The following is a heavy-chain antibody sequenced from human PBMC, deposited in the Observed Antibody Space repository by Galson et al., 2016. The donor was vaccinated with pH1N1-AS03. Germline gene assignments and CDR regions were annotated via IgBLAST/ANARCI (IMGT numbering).Heavy chain of an antibody. D-gene: IGHD3-3*01. J-gene: IGHJ6*02. Sequence: QSGAEVKKPGESLKISCKVSGYTFSNHWIGWVRQMPGKGLEWMGIIYPADSSTTYSPSFQGQVTISADQSISTAYLQWSSLRASDTDMYFCARQQDGRGSGLEWLFWYGMDVWGQGTTVIVSS. V-gene: IGHV5-51*01. CDR2: IYPADSST. CDR3: ARQQDGRGSGLEWLFWYGMDV. CDR1: GYTFSNHW.